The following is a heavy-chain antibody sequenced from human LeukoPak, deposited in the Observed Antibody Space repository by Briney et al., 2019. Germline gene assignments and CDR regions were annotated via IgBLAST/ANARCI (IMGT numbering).Heavy chain of an antibody. CDR2: LYYSGST. CDR1: GGSISSSSYY. J-gene: IGHJ4*02. CDR3: ANSANYGGNSGFFDY. Sequence: SETLSLTCTVSGGSISSSSYYWGWIRQPPGKGLEWIGSLYYSGSTLYNPSLKSRVTISVDTSKNQFSLRLSSVTAADTAVYYCANSANYGGNSGFFDYWGQGTLVTVSS. D-gene: IGHD4-23*01. V-gene: IGHV4-39*01.